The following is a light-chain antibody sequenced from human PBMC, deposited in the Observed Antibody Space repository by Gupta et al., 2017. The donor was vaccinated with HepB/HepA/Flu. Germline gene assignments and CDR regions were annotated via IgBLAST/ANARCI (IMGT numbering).Light chain of an antibody. J-gene: IGKJ4*01. CDR1: QSPGGY. CDR3: QYRGS. Sequence: EIVLTQSPVTVSLSPGERATLSCRTSQSPGGYLAWYQHRPGQSPRLLIYDVSTRATGIPDRIRGDGTGIKFSLIISRLDTEDSGTYYCQYRGSFGEGTKVEI. CDR2: DVS. V-gene: IGKV3D-11*02.